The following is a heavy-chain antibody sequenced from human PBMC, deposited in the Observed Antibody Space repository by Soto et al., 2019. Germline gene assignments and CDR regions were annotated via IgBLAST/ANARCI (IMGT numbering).Heavy chain of an antibody. CDR2: ISAYNGNT. D-gene: IGHD3-10*01. V-gene: IGHV1-18*01. CDR3: ARDREYYYGSGSYYNGFGY. Sequence: ASVKVSCKASGYTFTSYGISWVRQAPGQGLEWMGWISAYNGNTNYAQKLQGRVTMTTDTSTSTAYMELRSLRSDDTAVYYCARDREYYYGSGSYYNGFGYWGQGTLVTVSS. CDR1: GYTFTSYG. J-gene: IGHJ4*02.